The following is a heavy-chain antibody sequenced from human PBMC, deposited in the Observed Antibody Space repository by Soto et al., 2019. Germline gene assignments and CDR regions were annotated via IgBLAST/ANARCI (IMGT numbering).Heavy chain of an antibody. Sequence: EVQLLESGGGLVQPGGSLRLSCAASGFTFSNYAVTWVRQAPGKGREWVSTISGSGGSTYYADSVTGRFTISRDNSKNTLYLQMNSLSAEDTAVYYCAQDQGSSWYEIDYWGQGTLVTVSS. V-gene: IGHV3-23*01. J-gene: IGHJ4*02. CDR1: GFTFSNYA. CDR2: ISGSGGST. D-gene: IGHD6-13*01. CDR3: AQDQGSSWYEIDY.